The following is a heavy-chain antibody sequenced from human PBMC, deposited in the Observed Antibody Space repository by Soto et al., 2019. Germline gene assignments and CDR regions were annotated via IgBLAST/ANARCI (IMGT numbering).Heavy chain of an antibody. CDR2: IYPSGTI. V-gene: IGHV4-30-2*01. Sequence: SETLSLTCAVSGVSITTNGYSWSWIRQPPGKGLEWIGYIYPSGTIFYNPSLSSRVTISADTSNNQFSLKLTSVTAADTAVYFCATYTAFAKYYFDYWGRGTLVTVPS. D-gene: IGHD3-16*01. CDR1: GVSITTNGYS. J-gene: IGHJ4*02. CDR3: ATYTAFAKYYFDY.